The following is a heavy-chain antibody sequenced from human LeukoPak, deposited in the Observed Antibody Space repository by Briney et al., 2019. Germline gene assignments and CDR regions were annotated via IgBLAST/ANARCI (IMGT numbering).Heavy chain of an antibody. D-gene: IGHD5-12*01. CDR3: AREVATITVAAAGGIDY. CDR1: GGTFSSYA. CDR2: IIPIFGTA. J-gene: IGHJ4*02. V-gene: IGHV1-69*06. Sequence: ASVKVSCKASGGTFSSYAISWVRQAPGQGLEWMGGIIPIFGTANYAQKFQGRVTITADKSTSTAYMELSSLRSEDTAVYYCAREVATITVAAAGGIDYWGQGTLVTVSS.